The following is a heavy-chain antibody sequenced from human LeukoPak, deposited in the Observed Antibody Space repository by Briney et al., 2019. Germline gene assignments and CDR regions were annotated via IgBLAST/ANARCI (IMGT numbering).Heavy chain of an antibody. D-gene: IGHD7-27*01. CDR2: VSPNSGNT. Sequence: GASVKVSCKASGHIFTSDDINWVRQATGQGPERMGWVSPNSGNTGYAQKFQGRVTMTRSTSMSTAYMELSSLRSEDTAVYYCARGPPNWGYDYWGQGTLVTVSS. V-gene: IGHV1-8*01. CDR1: GHIFTSDD. J-gene: IGHJ4*02. CDR3: ARGPPNWGYDY.